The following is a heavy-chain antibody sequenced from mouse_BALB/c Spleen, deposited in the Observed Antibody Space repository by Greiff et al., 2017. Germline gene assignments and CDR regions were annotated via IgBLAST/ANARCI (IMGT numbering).Heavy chain of an antibody. V-gene: IGHV1S137*01. D-gene: IGHD3-1*01. CDR2: ISTYYGDA. J-gene: IGHJ4*01. Sequence: QVQLKQSGAELVRPGVSVKISCKGSGYTFTDYAMHWVKQRHAKSLEWIGVISTYYGDASYNQKFKGKATMTVDKSSSTAYMELARLTSEDSAIYYCARLGLRYAMDYWGQGTSVTVSS. CDR3: ARLGLRYAMDY. CDR1: GYTFTDYA.